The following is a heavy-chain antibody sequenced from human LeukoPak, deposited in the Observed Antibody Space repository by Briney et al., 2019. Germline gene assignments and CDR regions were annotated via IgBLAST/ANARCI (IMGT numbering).Heavy chain of an antibody. Sequence: ASVKVSCKASGYTFTSYDINWVRQATGQGVEWMGWMNPNSGNTGYAQKFQGRVTMTRNTSISTAYMELSSLRSEDTAVYYCARRKQLDNYYYYYYGMDVWGQGTTVTVSS. CDR1: GYTFTSYD. V-gene: IGHV1-8*01. D-gene: IGHD6-13*01. CDR2: MNPNSGNT. CDR3: ARRKQLDNYYYYYYGMDV. J-gene: IGHJ6*02.